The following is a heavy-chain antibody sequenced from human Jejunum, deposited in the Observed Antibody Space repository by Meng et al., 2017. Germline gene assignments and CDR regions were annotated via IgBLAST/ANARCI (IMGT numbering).Heavy chain of an antibody. CDR2: IYPGDSQT. V-gene: IGHV5-51*01. D-gene: IGHD3-10*01. J-gene: IGHJ5*02. Sequence: GESLKISCQGSGYHFTNNWIGWVRQMPGKGLQWMGSIYPGDSQTKYSPSFQGQVTISVDKSTTTAYLQLSSLKSSDTAMYYCARLFGAINTFGVLGGWFDPWGQGTLVTVSS. CDR1: GYHFTNNW. CDR3: ARLFGAINTFGVLGGWFDP.